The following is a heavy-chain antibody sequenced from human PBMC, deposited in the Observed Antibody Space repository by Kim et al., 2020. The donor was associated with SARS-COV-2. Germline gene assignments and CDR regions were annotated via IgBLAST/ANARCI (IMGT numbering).Heavy chain of an antibody. V-gene: IGHV3-48*03. J-gene: IGHJ3*01. Sequence: GGSLRLSCAASGFTDSGLTFSSYEMNWVRQAPGKGLEWISYISASASTIYYADSVKGRFTISRDNAENSLFLQMNSLRAEDTTLYYCATVTIFGVLYAFDVWGQGTMVTVSS. CDR2: ISASASTI. CDR3: ATVTIFGVLYAFDV. CDR1: GFTDSGLTFSSYE. D-gene: IGHD3-3*01.